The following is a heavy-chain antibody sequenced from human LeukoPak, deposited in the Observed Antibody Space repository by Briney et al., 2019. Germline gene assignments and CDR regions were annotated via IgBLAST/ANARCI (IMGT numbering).Heavy chain of an antibody. J-gene: IGHJ4*01. D-gene: IGHD6-25*01. V-gene: IGHV3-33*01. CDR1: GFTFRSYG. Sequence: GGSLRLSCAPSGFTFRSYGMHWVRQAPGKGLEWVAVVRYDGSNKYYADSVKGRFTISRDNSKNTLFLQMNSLRAEDTAVYYCARLGISGSLDYWGQGTLVTVAS. CDR3: ARLGISGSLDY. CDR2: VRYDGSNK.